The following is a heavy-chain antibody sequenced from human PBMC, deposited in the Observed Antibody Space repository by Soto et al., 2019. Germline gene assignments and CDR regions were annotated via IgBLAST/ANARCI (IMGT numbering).Heavy chain of an antibody. D-gene: IGHD4-17*01. J-gene: IGHJ4*02. CDR2: IYYTGST. CDR3: ARTDYGGSHALNY. V-gene: IGHV4-59*01. CDR1: GGSISGYY. Sequence: QVQLQESGPGLVKPSETLSLTCTVSGGSISGYYWRWIRQPPGEGLEWIGYIYYTGSTIYNPSLKSRLTISVDPSKNQFSLKLSAVTAADTALYYCARTDYGGSHALNYWGQGTLVTVSS.